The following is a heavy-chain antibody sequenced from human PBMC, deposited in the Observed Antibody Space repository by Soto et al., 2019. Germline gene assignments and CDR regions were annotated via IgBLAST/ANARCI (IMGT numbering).Heavy chain of an antibody. CDR2: IIPIFGTA. CDR3: ARPNYDSSSGFFDP. V-gene: IGHV1-69*13. J-gene: IGHJ5*02. CDR1: GGTFSSYA. Sequence: ASVKVSCKASGGTFSSYAISWVRQAPGQGLEWMGGIIPIFGTANYAQKFQGRVTITADESTSTAYMELSSLRSEDTAVYYCARPNYDSSSGFFDPWGQGTLVTSPQ. D-gene: IGHD3-22*01.